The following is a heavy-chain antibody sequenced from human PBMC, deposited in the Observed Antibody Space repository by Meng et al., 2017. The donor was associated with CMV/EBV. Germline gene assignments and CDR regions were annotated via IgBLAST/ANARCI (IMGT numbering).Heavy chain of an antibody. V-gene: IGHV3-30*03. CDR2: ILKDGSDK. D-gene: IGHD6-13*01. CDR3: VRDGDSSNWPLDY. Sequence: VQLAEVGGGLVQPGRCLRLSCAVSGFMFSDYGMHWVRQAPGKAPEWVAFILKDGSDKFYRDSVKGRFTISRDPGKNTLYLQMDSLRPEDTAIYYCVRDGDSSNWPLDYWGQGTLVTVSS. CDR1: GFMFSDYG. J-gene: IGHJ4*02.